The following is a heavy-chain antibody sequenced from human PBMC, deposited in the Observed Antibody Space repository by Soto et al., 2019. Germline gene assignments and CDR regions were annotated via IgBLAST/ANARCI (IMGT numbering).Heavy chain of an antibody. D-gene: IGHD5-18*01. Sequence: SETLSLTCTVSGVSISSYYWSWIRQPPGKGLEWIGYIYYSGSTKYNPSLKSRVNISEDTSKNQFSLKLSSVTAAETAVYYSARHRYSYGVYYFDYWGQGTLVTSPQ. CDR1: GVSISSYY. CDR3: ARHRYSYGVYYFDY. CDR2: IYYSGST. J-gene: IGHJ4*02. V-gene: IGHV4-59*08.